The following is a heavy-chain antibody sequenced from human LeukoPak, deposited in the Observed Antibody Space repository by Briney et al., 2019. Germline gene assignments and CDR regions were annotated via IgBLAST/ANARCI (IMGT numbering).Heavy chain of an antibody. Sequence: TGGSLRLSCAASGLTFSNYAMSWVRQAPGKGLEWVSGINWNGGSTGYADSVKGRFTISRDNAKNSLYLQMNSLRAEDTALYYCATSRWETGYWGQGTLVTVSS. J-gene: IGHJ4*02. CDR1: GLTFSNYA. D-gene: IGHD1-26*01. CDR2: INWNGGST. CDR3: ATSRWETGY. V-gene: IGHV3-20*04.